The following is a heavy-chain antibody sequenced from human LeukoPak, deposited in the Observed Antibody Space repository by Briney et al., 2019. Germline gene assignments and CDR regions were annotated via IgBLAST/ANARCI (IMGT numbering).Heavy chain of an antibody. CDR1: GGSISSGSYY. CDR2: IYTSGST. D-gene: IGHD3-10*01. CDR3: ARGRTGDYFDY. Sequence: SQTLSLTCTVSGGSISSGSYYWSWTRQPAGKGLEWIGRIYTSGSTNYNPSLKSRVTISVDTSKNQFSLKLSSVTAADTAVYYCARGRTGDYFDYWGQGTLVTVSS. J-gene: IGHJ4*02. V-gene: IGHV4-61*02.